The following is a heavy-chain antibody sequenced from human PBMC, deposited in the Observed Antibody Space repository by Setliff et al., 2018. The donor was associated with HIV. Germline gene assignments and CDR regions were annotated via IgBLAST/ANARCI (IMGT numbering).Heavy chain of an antibody. CDR1: GYSISSGYY. CDR3: ASEAWTSYRSSSGYYYYYMDV. V-gene: IGHV4-38-2*01. CDR2: IYHNGIT. D-gene: IGHD6-6*01. J-gene: IGHJ6*03. Sequence: SETLSLTCGVSGYSISSGYYWGWIRQPPGKGLEWIGSIYHNGITYYNPSLKSRVAISVDTSKNQFSLKLSSVTAADTAVYYCASEAWTSYRSSSGYYYYYMDVWGKGTTVTVSS.